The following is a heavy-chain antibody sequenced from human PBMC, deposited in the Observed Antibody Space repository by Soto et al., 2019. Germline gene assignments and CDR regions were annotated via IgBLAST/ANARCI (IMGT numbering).Heavy chain of an antibody. CDR1: GFTFNGFA. CDR3: ARHRGYHYYGMDV. V-gene: IGHV3-9*01. CDR2: IPWNSGTL. J-gene: IGHJ6*02. Sequence: SLRVSCVSSGFTFNGFAMPWVRQAPGKGLEWVSGIPWNSGTLDYADSVRGRFSISRDNAKNSLYLQMNSLRVEDTALYYCARHRGYHYYGMDVWGQGTPVTVSS.